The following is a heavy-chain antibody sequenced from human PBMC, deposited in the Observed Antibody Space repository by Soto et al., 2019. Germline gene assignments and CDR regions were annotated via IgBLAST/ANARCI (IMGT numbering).Heavy chain of an antibody. CDR1: GFTFDDYG. D-gene: IGHD6-19*01. J-gene: IGHJ4*02. Sequence: EVQLVESGGGVVRPGGSLRLSCAASGFTFDDYGMSWVRQAPGKGLEWVSGINWNGGRTGYADPVKGRFTISRDNAKNSLYLQMNSLRAEDTALYYCARLYSSGWYGPGRYWGQGTLVTVSS. CDR2: INWNGGRT. CDR3: ARLYSSGWYGPGRY. V-gene: IGHV3-20*04.